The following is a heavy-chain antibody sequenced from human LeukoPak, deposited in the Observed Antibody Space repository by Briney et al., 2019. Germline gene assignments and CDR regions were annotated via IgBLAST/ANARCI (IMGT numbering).Heavy chain of an antibody. Sequence: ASVKVSCKASGYPLAGYYMHWVRQAPGQGLEWMGWINPNSGGTNYAQKFQGRVTMTRDTSISTAYMELSRLRSDDTAVYYCARGYCSSTSCSQGVYYMDVWGKGTTATVSS. CDR2: INPNSGGT. D-gene: IGHD2-2*01. CDR3: ARGYCSSTSCSQGVYYMDV. CDR1: GYPLAGYY. J-gene: IGHJ6*03. V-gene: IGHV1-2*02.